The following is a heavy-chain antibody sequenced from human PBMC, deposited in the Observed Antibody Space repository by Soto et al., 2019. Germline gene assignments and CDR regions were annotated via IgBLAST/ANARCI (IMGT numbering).Heavy chain of an antibody. D-gene: IGHD6-25*01. CDR3: AKDAAYYFDY. CDR1: GFTFDDYA. V-gene: IGHV3-9*01. Sequence: HPGGSLRLSCAASGFTFDDYAMHWVRQAPGKGLEWVSGISWGSGSIDYADSVKGRFTISRDNAKNSLYLQMNSLRAEDTALYYCAKDAAYYFDYWGQGTLVTSPQ. CDR2: ISWGSGSI. J-gene: IGHJ4*02.